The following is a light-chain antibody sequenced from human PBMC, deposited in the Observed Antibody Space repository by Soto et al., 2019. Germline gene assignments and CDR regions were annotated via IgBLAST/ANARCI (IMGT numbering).Light chain of an antibody. CDR1: SSNIGNNY. V-gene: IGLV1-51*01. CDR2: DNN. J-gene: IGLJ1*01. Sequence: QPVLTQPPSVSAAPGQKVTISCSGSSSNIGNNYVSWYQQLPGTAPKLLIYDNNKRPSGIPDRFSGSKSGTSATLGITGLQTGDEADYYCGTWDSSLSAGGVFGTGTKLTVL. CDR3: GTWDSSLSAGGV.